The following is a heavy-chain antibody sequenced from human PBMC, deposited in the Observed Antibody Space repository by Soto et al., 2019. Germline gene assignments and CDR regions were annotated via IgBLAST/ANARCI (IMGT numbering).Heavy chain of an antibody. Sequence: SETLSLTCTVSGGSISSYYWSWIRQPPGKGLEWIGYIYYSGSTNYNPSLKSRVTISVDTSKNQFSLKLSSVTAADTAVYYCARHGVATITAYYYYMDVWGKGTTVTAP. J-gene: IGHJ6*03. V-gene: IGHV4-59*08. CDR1: GGSISSYY. CDR3: ARHGVATITAYYYYMDV. CDR2: IYYSGST. D-gene: IGHD5-12*01.